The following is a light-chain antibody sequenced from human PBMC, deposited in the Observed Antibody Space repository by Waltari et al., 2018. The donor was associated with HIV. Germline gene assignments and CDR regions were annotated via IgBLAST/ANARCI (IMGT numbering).Light chain of an antibody. V-gene: IGLV1-40*01. J-gene: IGLJ1*01. CDR2: GNN. CDR3: QSYDSSLNTYV. Sequence: QSVLTQPPSLSGAPGQRVIISCTRSSSNIGTGFDVHWYQQLPGTAPKLLIYGNNNRPSGVPDRFSGSKSGTSASLANTGLQAEDEADYYCQSYDSSLNTYVFGSGTKVTVL. CDR1: SSNIGTGFD.